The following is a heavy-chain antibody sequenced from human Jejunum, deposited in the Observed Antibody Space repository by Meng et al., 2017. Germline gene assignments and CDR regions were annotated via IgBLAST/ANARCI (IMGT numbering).Heavy chain of an antibody. CDR1: GGSITSYY. D-gene: IGHD6-19*01. CDR2: INYSGST. V-gene: IGHV4-59*01. CDR3: ARDLRASSGWSPYYYYGMDV. Sequence: SETLSLTCIVPGGSITSYYWSWIRQPPGKGREWIGYINYSGSTNYNPSLKSRVTISVDTSKNQFSLKLTSVTAADTAVYYCARDLRASSGWSPYYYYGMDVWGQGTMVTVSS. J-gene: IGHJ6*02.